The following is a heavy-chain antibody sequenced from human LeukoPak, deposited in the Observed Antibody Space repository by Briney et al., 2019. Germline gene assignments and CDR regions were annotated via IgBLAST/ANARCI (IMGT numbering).Heavy chain of an antibody. D-gene: IGHD3-22*01. CDR3: ARGMNYYDSSGGV. V-gene: IGHV4-34*01. CDR1: GVSFSGYY. CDR2: INHSGST. Sequence: SESLSLTCAVYGVSFSGYYWSWIRQPPGKGLEWIGEINHSGSTNYNPSLKSRVTISVDTSKNQFSLKLSSVTAADTAVYYCARGMNYYDSSGGVWGQGTTVTVSS. J-gene: IGHJ6*02.